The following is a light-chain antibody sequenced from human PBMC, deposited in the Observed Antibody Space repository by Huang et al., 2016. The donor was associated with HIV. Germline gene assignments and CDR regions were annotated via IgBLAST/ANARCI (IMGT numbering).Light chain of an antibody. CDR3: QQSYSTPQNT. J-gene: IGKJ2*01. CDR2: AAS. CDR1: QRISSY. V-gene: IGKV1-39*01. Sequence: DIQMTQSPSSLSASVGDRVTITCRASQRISSYLNWYQQKPGKAPKLLIYAASSLQSGVPSRCSGSGSGTDFTLTISSLQPEDFATYYCQQSYSTPQNTCGQGTKLEIK.